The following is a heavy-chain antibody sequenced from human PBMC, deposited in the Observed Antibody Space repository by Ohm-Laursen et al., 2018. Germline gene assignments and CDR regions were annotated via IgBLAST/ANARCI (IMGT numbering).Heavy chain of an antibody. CDR2: SNRDGSST. D-gene: IGHD3-22*01. CDR3: ARTYDSSGYFHDY. V-gene: IGHV3-74*01. CDR1: GFTFSGYC. Sequence: SLRLSCSASGFTFSGYCMQWVRQAPGKGLVWVSRSNRDGSSTSYADSVKGRFTISRDNAKNTLYLQMNSLRAEDTAVYYCARTYDSSGYFHDYWGQGTLVTVSS. J-gene: IGHJ4*02.